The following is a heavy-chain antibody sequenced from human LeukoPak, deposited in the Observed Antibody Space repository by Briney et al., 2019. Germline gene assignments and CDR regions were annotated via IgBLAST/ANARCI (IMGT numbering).Heavy chain of an antibody. V-gene: IGHV4-4*07. J-gene: IGHJ5*02. D-gene: IGHD3-3*01. Sequence: PSETLSLTCTVSGGSISSYYWSWIRQPAGKGLEWIGRIYTSGSTNYNPSLKSRVTMSVDTSKNQLSLKLSSVTAADTAVYYCARGPPYYDFWSGNNWFDPWGQGTLVTVSS. CDR2: IYTSGST. CDR1: GGSISSYY. CDR3: ARGPPYYDFWSGNNWFDP.